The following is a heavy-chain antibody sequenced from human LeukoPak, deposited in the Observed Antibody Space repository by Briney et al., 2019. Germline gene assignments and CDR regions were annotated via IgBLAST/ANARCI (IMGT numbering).Heavy chain of an antibody. J-gene: IGHJ4*02. Sequence: QPGGSLRLSCAASGFTSGIYAVSWVRQAPGKGLEWVSAFSGGGDSYYADSVKGRFTTSRDNSKKILYLQMNSLRAEDTAVYYCGKEVERHFDLKYWGQGTLVTVSS. CDR1: GFTSGIYA. CDR3: GKEVERHFDLKY. V-gene: IGHV3-23*01. CDR2: FSGGGDS.